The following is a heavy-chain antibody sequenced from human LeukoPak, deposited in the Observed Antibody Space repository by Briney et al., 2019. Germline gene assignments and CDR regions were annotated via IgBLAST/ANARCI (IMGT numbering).Heavy chain of an antibody. CDR1: GFTFRTYW. D-gene: IGHD3-10*01. J-gene: IGHJ5*01. Sequence: GGSLRLSCTASGFTFRTYWVTWVRQAPGKGLEWVANINDNGKGKYYVDSVKGRFSISRDNAKNSVYLQMNSLRVEDTAIYYCATSVPGFGELLDSWGHGALVTVSS. CDR3: ATSVPGFGELLDS. CDR2: INDNGKGK. V-gene: IGHV3-7*03.